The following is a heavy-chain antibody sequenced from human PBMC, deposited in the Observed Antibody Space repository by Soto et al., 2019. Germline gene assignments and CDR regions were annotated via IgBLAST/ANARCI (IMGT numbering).Heavy chain of an antibody. Sequence: GASVKVSCKASGYTFTSYYMHWVRQAPGQGLEWMGIINPSGGSTGYAQKFQGRVTMTRDTSTGTVYMELSSLRSEDTAVYYCARDVRDYDSSGYYYGYWGQGTLVTVSS. J-gene: IGHJ4*02. CDR2: INPSGGST. CDR1: GYTFTSYY. CDR3: ARDVRDYDSSGYYYGY. D-gene: IGHD3-22*01. V-gene: IGHV1-46*01.